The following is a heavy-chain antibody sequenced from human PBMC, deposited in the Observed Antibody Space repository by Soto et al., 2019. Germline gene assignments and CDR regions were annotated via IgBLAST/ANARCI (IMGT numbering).Heavy chain of an antibody. CDR1: GFTFRTYA. J-gene: IGHJ4*02. CDR2: ISYDGSNT. CDR3: ARDSETNGYSYDYFDY. D-gene: IGHD5-18*01. Sequence: QVQLVESGGGVVQPGRSLKLSCAASGFTFRTYAMHWVRQAPGKGLEWVAVISYDGSNTYYADSVKGRFTISRDSSKNTLCLQMTSLRTEDSAVYYCARDSETNGYSYDYFDYWGQGTLVTVSS. V-gene: IGHV3-30*04.